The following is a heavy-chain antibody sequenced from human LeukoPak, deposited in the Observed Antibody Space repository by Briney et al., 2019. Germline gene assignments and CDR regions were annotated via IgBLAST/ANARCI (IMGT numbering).Heavy chain of an antibody. Sequence: GSPRLLCATSGFPFRSYRLDWVRQAPGKGLEVVSYISSSSSTIYYADSVKGRFTISRDNAKNSLYLQMNSLRAEDTAVYYCAVPATAMTDAFDIWGQGTMVTVSS. CDR2: ISSSSSTI. D-gene: IGHD2-2*01. CDR1: GFPFRSYR. CDR3: AVPATAMTDAFDI. V-gene: IGHV3-48*01. J-gene: IGHJ3*02.